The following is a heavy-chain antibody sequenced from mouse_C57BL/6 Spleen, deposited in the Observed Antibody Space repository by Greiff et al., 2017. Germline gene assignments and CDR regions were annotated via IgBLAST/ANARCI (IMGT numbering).Heavy chain of an antibody. D-gene: IGHD1-1*01. CDR3: AATTVMDYAMDY. CDR1: GYTFTGYW. V-gene: IGHV1-9*01. Sequence: QVQLQQSGAELMKPGASVKLSCKATGYTFTGYWIEWVKQRPGHGLEWIGEILPGSGSTNYNEKFKGKATFTADTSSNPAYMPLSSLTTEDSAIFYCAATTVMDYAMDYWGQGTSGTVSS. J-gene: IGHJ4*01. CDR2: ILPGSGST.